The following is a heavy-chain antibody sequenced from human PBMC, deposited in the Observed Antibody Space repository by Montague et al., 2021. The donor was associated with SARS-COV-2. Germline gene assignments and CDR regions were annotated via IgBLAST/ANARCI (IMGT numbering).Heavy chain of an antibody. CDR2: INEDGSQK. CDR3: TALRRTDPIDY. J-gene: IGHJ4*02. D-gene: IGHD2-21*02. Sequence: SLRLSCAASGFTFTTHWMNWVRQAPGRGLEWVANINEDGSQKYYIDSVKGRFTISRDNARNSLFLQMAGLRAEDTAVYYCTALRRTDPIDYWGQGNLVTVSS. CDR1: GFTFTTHW. V-gene: IGHV3-7*01.